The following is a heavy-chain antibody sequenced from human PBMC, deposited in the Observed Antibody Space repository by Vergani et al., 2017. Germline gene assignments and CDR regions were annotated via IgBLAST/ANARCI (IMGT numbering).Heavy chain of an antibody. CDR3: AKDRDACVGATLAPAFDI. Sequence: EVQLLESGGGLVQPGGSLRLSCAASGFTFSSYAMSWVRQAPGKGLEWVSAISGSGGSTYYADSVKGRFTISSDNSKNTLYLRMNSLRAEDTAVYYCAKDRDACVGATLAPAFDIWGQGTMVTVSS. J-gene: IGHJ3*02. CDR2: ISGSGGST. V-gene: IGHV3-23*01. D-gene: IGHD1-26*01. CDR1: GFTFSSYA.